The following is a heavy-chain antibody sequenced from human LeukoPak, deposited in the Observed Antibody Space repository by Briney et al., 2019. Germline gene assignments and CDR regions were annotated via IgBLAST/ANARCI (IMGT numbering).Heavy chain of an antibody. CDR3: ATEPRLHYDSSGYN. Sequence: ASVRVSCKVSGYTLTELSMHWVRQAPGKGLEWMGGFDPEDGETIYAQKFQGRVTMTEDTSTDTAYMELSSLRSEDTAVYYCATEPRLHYDSSGYNWGQGTLVTVSS. D-gene: IGHD3-22*01. J-gene: IGHJ4*02. CDR1: GYTLTELS. V-gene: IGHV1-24*01. CDR2: FDPEDGET.